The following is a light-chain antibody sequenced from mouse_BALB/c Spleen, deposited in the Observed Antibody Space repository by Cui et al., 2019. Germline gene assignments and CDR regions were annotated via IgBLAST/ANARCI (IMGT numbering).Light chain of an antibody. CDR2: YTY. CDR1: QDINKY. CDR3: LQYDNLFT. Sequence: DIQLTQSPSSLSASLGGKVTIPCKASQDINKYIACYQYKHGKGPRLPKHYTYTLQPGIPSRFSGSGAGRDYSFSISNLGPEDIATYYCLQYDNLFTFGSGTKLEIK. V-gene: IGKV19-93*01. J-gene: IGKJ4*01.